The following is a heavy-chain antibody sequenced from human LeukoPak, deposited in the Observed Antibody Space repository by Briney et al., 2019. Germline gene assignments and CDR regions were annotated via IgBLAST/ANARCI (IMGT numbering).Heavy chain of an antibody. CDR1: GYTFTSYA. Sequence: APVKVSCKASGYTFTSYAMHWVRQAPGQRLEWMGWINAGNGNTKYSQKFQGRVTITRDTSASTAYMELSSLRSEDTAVYYCARMLPRNPCDYWGQGTLVTVSS. V-gene: IGHV1-3*01. J-gene: IGHJ4*02. CDR2: INAGNGNT. CDR3: ARMLPRNPCDY. D-gene: IGHD1-14*01.